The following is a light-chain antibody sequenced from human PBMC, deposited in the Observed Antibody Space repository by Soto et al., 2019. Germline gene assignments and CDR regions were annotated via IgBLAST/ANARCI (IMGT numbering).Light chain of an antibody. CDR2: DVT. J-gene: IGLJ2*01. CDR3: SSSTSRTTLV. CDR1: NSDVGYYNY. V-gene: IGLV2-14*03. Sequence: QSVLTQPASVSGSPGQSIAISCTGTNSDVGYYNYVSWYQHHPGKAPKLIISDVTNRPSGVSNRFSGSKSGNTASLTISGLQAEDEADYCCSSSTSRTTLVFGGGTKVTVL.